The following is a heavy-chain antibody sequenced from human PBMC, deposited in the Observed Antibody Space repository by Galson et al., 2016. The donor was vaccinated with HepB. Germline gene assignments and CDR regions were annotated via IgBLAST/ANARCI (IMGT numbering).Heavy chain of an antibody. D-gene: IGHD5-24*01. V-gene: IGHV4-39*02. Sequence: SETLSLTCNVSGGAIATRGYYWGWIRQSPGKGLEWIGSGYDGGTTHYNPSLKSRLTMSVGTSKNQFSLKLSSVTAADTAVYYCAREVAARDGYIFWGQGTLVTVSS. CDR2: GYDGGTT. CDR3: AREVAARDGYIF. J-gene: IGHJ4*02. CDR1: GGAIATRGYY.